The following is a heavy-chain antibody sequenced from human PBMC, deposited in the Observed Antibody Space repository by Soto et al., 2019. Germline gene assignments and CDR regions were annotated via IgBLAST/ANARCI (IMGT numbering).Heavy chain of an antibody. CDR2: ISGSGVST. CDR1: GFTFNTDA. D-gene: IGHD3-10*01. V-gene: IGHV3-23*01. Sequence: EVQLLESGGGLVQPGGSLRLSCAASGFTFNTDAMSWVRQAPGKGLEWVSSISGSGVSTYYADSVKGRFTISRDNSKNTLYLQMIYLRTEDTAVYYCAKTRRYYYGSGSPYVFDFWGQGTMVTVSS. J-gene: IGHJ3*01. CDR3: AKTRRYYYGSGSPYVFDF.